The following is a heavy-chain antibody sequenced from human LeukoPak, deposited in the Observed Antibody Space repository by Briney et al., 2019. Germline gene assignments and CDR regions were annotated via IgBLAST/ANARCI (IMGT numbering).Heavy chain of an antibody. V-gene: IGHV3-23*01. Sequence: PGGFLRLSCAVSGFTFNSYAMSWVRQAPGKGLEWVTAITADGDDTYYADSVKGRFIISGDNSKNTLSLQMNSLRDEDTALYYCAKDAAVTTIYYLDHWGQGTLVTVS. CDR3: AKDAAVTTIYYLDH. CDR1: GFTFNSYA. CDR2: ITADGDDT. D-gene: IGHD4-17*01. J-gene: IGHJ4*02.